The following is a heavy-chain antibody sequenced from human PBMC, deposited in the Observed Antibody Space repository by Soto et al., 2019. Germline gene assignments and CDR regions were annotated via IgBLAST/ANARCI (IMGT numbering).Heavy chain of an antibody. J-gene: IGHJ3*01. CDR1: GFTFTDHW. Sequence: EVQLVESGGGLVQPGGSLRLSYVASGFTFTDHWMTWVRQAPGRRPEWVANIKPDGSEKYYMDSERGRFAISRDNAKNSLSLLMNSLGPEDTAMFYCVRIRGGGAYDLWGQGTMVTVS. D-gene: IGHD3-3*01. V-gene: IGHV3-7*05. CDR2: IKPDGSEK. CDR3: VRIRGGGAYDL.